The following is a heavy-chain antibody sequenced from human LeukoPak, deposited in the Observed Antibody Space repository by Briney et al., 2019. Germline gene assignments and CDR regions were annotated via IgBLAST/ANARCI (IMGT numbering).Heavy chain of an antibody. Sequence: GGSLRLSCAASGFTFSSYWMSWVRQAPGKGLEWVANIKQDGSEKYYVDSVKGRFTISRDNAKNSLYLQMNSLRAEDTAVYYCARDGDTYYYDSSGYSHFDYWGQGTLVTVSS. CDR3: ARDGDTYYYDSSGYSHFDY. D-gene: IGHD3-22*01. V-gene: IGHV3-7*01. CDR1: GFTFSSYW. J-gene: IGHJ4*02. CDR2: IKQDGSEK.